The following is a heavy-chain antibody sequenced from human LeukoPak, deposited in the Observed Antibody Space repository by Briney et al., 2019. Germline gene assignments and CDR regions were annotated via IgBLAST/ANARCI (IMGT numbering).Heavy chain of an antibody. CDR3: VREGGSGKVRYYMDV. Sequence: PGGSLKLSCAASGFTFSSYWMSWVRQAPGKGLEWVANIKQDGSEKYYVDSVKGRFTISRDNAKNSLYLQMNSLRAEDTAVYYCVREGGSGKVRYYMDVWGKGTTVTVSS. CDR2: IKQDGSEK. V-gene: IGHV3-7*01. J-gene: IGHJ6*03. CDR1: GFTFSSYW. D-gene: IGHD3-10*01.